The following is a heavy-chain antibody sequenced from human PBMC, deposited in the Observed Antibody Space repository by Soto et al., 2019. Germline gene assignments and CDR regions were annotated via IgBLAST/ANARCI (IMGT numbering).Heavy chain of an antibody. V-gene: IGHV4-39*07. CDR2: FFLSGNT. CDR1: GDSISNNY. CDR3: AREVGSRRLDY. D-gene: IGHD1-26*01. J-gene: IGHJ4*02. Sequence: SETLSLTCIVSGDSISNNYWGWMRQPPGKGLEWIARFFLSGNTYYNPSLKSRVTISVDTSKNQFSLKLSSLRSEDTAVYYCAREVGSRRLDYWGQGTLVTVSS.